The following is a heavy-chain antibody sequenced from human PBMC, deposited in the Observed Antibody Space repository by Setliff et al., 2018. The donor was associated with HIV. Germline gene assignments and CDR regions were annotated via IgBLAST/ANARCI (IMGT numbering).Heavy chain of an antibody. CDR2: ISGSGGST. CDR3: AKALRYYYDSSGYHYYYYYMDV. D-gene: IGHD3-22*01. J-gene: IGHJ6*03. CDR1: GFTFSSYA. Sequence: GGSLRLSCAASGFTFSSYAMSWVRQAPGKGLEWVSAISGSGGSTYYADSVKGRFTISRDNSKNTLYLQMNSLRAEDTAVYYCAKALRYYYDSSGYHYYYYYMDVWGKGTTVTVSS. V-gene: IGHV3-23*01.